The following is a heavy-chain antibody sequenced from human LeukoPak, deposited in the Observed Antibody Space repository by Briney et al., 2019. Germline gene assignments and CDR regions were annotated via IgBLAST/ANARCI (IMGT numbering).Heavy chain of an antibody. CDR1: GGSIGSYY. J-gene: IGHJ6*03. CDR3: ARGIYGSDPSYYYYYYMDV. D-gene: IGHD3-10*01. Sequence: SETLSLTCTVSGGSIGSYYWSWIRQPAGKGLEWIGRIYTSGSTNYNPSLKSRVTMSVDTSKNQFSLKLSSVTAADTAVYYCARGIYGSDPSYYYYYYMDVWGKGTTVTISS. V-gene: IGHV4-4*07. CDR2: IYTSGST.